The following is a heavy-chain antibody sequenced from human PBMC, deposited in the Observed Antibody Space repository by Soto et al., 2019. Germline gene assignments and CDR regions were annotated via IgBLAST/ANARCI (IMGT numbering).Heavy chain of an antibody. CDR3: ARARYSSGWYDFDY. CDR1: GFTFSSYG. D-gene: IGHD6-19*01. V-gene: IGHV3-33*01. J-gene: IGHJ4*02. CDR2: IWYDGSNK. Sequence: QVQLVESGGGVVQPGRSLRLSCAASGFTFSSYGMHWVRQAPGKGLEWVAGIWYDGSNKYYADSVKGRFTISRDNSKNTLYLQMNSLRAEDTAVYYCARARYSSGWYDFDYWGQGTLVTVSS.